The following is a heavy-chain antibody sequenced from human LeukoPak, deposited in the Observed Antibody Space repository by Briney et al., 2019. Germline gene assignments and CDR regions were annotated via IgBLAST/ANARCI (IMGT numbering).Heavy chain of an antibody. CDR2: ISGSGGST. CDR3: AKLGGSGSYV. V-gene: IGHV3-23*01. CDR1: GFTFSTYA. J-gene: IGHJ4*02. Sequence: GGSLRLSCAASGFTFSTYAMSWVRQAPGKGLEWVSAISGSGGSTYYADSVKGRFTISRDNSKNTLYLQVNSLRAEDTAVYHCAKLGGSGSYVWGQGTLVTVSS. D-gene: IGHD3-10*01.